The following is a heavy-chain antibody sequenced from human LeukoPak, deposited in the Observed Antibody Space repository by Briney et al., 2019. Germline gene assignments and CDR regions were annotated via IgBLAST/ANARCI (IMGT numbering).Heavy chain of an antibody. D-gene: IGHD3-22*01. CDR2: ISSSSSTI. V-gene: IGHV3-48*01. Sequence: GGSLRLSCAAFGSTFSSYSMNWVRQAPGKGLEWVSYISSSSSTIYYADSVKGRFTISRDNAKDSLYLQMNSLRAEDTAVYYCASGVGYDSSGYYDYWGQGTLVTVSS. J-gene: IGHJ4*02. CDR3: ASGVGYDSSGYYDY. CDR1: GSTFSSYS.